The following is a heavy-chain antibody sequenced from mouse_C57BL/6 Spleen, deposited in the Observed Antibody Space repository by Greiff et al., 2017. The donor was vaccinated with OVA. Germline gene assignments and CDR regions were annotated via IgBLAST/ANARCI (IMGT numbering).Heavy chain of an antibody. CDR3: ARGATVPSAWFAY. CDR2: INPSSGYT. J-gene: IGHJ3*01. V-gene: IGHV1-7*01. Sequence: VQLQQSGAELAKPGASVKLSCKASGYTFTSYWMHWVKQRPGQGLEWIGYINPSSGYTKYNQKFKDKATLTADKSSSTAYMQLSSLTYEDSAVYYCARGATVPSAWFAYWGQGTLVTVSA. CDR1: GYTFTSYW. D-gene: IGHD1-1*01.